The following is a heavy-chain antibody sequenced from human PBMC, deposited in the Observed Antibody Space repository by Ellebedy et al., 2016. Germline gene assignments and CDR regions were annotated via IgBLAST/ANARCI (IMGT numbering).Heavy chain of an antibody. Sequence: GESLKISXAASGLTFSSHGMYWIRQAPGKGLEWVAYISRDGSKNGDSVKGRFTISRDNSKNTLFLQMNSLRIEDTAVFYCARCRGAQCFSEYWGQGTLVTVSS. V-gene: IGHV3-30*03. CDR3: ARCRGAQCFSEY. J-gene: IGHJ4*02. D-gene: IGHD2-15*01. CDR1: GLTFSSHG. CDR2: ISRDGSKN.